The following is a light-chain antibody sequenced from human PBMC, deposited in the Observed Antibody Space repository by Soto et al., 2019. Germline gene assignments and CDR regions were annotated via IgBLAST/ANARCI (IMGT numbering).Light chain of an antibody. J-gene: IGKJ4*01. CDR3: QQFDDLPLT. CDR2: DAS. V-gene: IGKV1-33*01. Sequence: DIQMTQSPSSLSASVGDRVTITCQASHDIKKYLNWYQQKAHKVPKLLIHDASTLATGVPSRFTASGSGTDFTLTINSLQPEDVATYYCQQFDDLPLTFGGGTKVDIK. CDR1: HDIKKY.